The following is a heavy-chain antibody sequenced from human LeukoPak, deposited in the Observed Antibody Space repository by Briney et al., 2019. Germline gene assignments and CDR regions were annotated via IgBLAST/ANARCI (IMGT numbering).Heavy chain of an antibody. CDR3: AREGFGYCSSTSCRPSDY. CDR2: ISSSSSYI. J-gene: IGHJ4*02. Sequence: GGSLGLSCAASGFTFSSYSMNWVRQAPGKGLEWVSSISSSSSYIYYADSVKGRFTISRDNAKNSLYLQMNSLRAEDTAVYYCAREGFGYCSSTSCRPSDYWGQGTLVTVSS. V-gene: IGHV3-21*01. CDR1: GFTFSSYS. D-gene: IGHD2-2*01.